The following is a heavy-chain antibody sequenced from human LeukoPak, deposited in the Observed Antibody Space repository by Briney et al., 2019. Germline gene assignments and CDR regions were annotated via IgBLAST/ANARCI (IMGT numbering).Heavy chain of an antibody. V-gene: IGHV4-61*02. CDR3: ARAGLGIATKFDP. D-gene: IGHD6-13*01. J-gene: IGHJ5*02. Sequence: SETLSLTCTVSGGSISSGRYYWSWIRQPAGKGLEWIGRIYTSGSTNYNPSLKSRVTISVDTSKNQFSLKLSSVTAAATAVYYCARAGLGIATKFDPWGQGTLVTVSS. CDR2: IYTSGST. CDR1: GGSISSGRYY.